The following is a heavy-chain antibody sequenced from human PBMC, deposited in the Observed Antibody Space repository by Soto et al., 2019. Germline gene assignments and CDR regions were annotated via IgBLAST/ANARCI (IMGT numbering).Heavy chain of an antibody. CDR1: GYTFTSYA. CDR3: ARDLGGLLDY. Sequence: GASVKVSCKASGYTFTSYAMQWGRQAPGQKLEWMGWINAGNGNTKYSQKFQGRVTITRDTSASTAYMELSSLRSEDTAVYYCARDLGGLLDYRRQGTFVPVPS. J-gene: IGHJ4*02. CDR2: INAGNGNT. D-gene: IGHD1-26*01. V-gene: IGHV1-3*01.